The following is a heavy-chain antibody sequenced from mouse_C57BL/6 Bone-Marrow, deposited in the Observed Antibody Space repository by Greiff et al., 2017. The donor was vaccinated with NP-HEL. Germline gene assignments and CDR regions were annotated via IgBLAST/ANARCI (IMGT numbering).Heavy chain of an antibody. Sequence: QVQLQQPGAELVRPGSSVKLSCKASGYTFTSYWMHWVKQRPIQGLEWIGNIDPSDSETHYNQKFKDKATLTVDKSSSTAYMQLSSLTSEDSAVYYCASSYYSNFYYFDYWGQGTTLTVSS. CDR1: GYTFTSYW. CDR3: ASSYYSNFYYFDY. V-gene: IGHV1-52*01. D-gene: IGHD2-5*01. J-gene: IGHJ2*01. CDR2: IDPSDSET.